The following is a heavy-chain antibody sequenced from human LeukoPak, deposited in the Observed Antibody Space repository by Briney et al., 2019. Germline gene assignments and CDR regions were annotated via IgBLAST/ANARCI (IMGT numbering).Heavy chain of an antibody. V-gene: IGHV3-21*01. CDR2: ITSTSTDL. Sequence: GGSLRLSCAAAGFSFRSYSMNWVRQAPGMGLEWVSFITSTSTDLFYADSVKGRFTVSRDNARNSLYLQMNNLRAEDTAVYYCARAAGHYFDYWGQGSLVTVSS. J-gene: IGHJ4*02. CDR3: ARAAGHYFDY. CDR1: GFSFRSYS.